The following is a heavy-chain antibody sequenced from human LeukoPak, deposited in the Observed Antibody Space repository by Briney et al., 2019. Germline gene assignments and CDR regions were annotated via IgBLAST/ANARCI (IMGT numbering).Heavy chain of an antibody. V-gene: IGHV1-2*02. CDR1: GYTFTGYY. J-gene: IGHJ4*02. CDR3: ARDRALSIVGATKTDY. CDR2: INPNSGGT. Sequence: GASVKVSCKASGYTFTGYYMHWVRQAPGQGLEWMGWINPNSGGTNYAQKFQGRVTMTRDTSISTAYMELSRLRSDDTAVYYCARDRALSIVGATKTDYWGQGTLVTVSS. D-gene: IGHD1-26*01.